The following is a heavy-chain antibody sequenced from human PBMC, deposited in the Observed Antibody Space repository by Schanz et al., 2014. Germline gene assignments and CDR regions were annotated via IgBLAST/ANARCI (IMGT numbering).Heavy chain of an antibody. V-gene: IGHV3-23*01. D-gene: IGHD2-2*01. J-gene: IGHJ4*02. CDR2: ISWNSGSI. CDR3: AKVAPAATYLDS. CDR1: GFTFSNHA. Sequence: EVHLLESGGGLVQPGGSLRLSCAASGFTFSNHALSWVRQAPGKGLEWVSSISWNSGSIDYADSVKGRFTISRDNAKNSLFLQMNSLSAEDTAVYYCAKVAPAATYLDSWGQGTLVTVSS.